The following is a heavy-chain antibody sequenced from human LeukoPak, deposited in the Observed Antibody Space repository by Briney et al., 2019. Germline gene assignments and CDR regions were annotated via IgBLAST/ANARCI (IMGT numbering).Heavy chain of an antibody. V-gene: IGHV3-21*01. CDR2: ISSSSNYI. J-gene: IGHJ1*01. CDR1: GFTFSSYF. D-gene: IGHD6-13*01. CDR3: ARVAAGIGFFQH. Sequence: GGSLRLSCAASGFTFSSYFMNWVRQPPGKGLEWVSSISSSSNYIYYADSMKGRFTISRDNAKNSLYLQVNSLRAEDTAVYYCARVAAGIGFFQHWGQGTLVTVSS.